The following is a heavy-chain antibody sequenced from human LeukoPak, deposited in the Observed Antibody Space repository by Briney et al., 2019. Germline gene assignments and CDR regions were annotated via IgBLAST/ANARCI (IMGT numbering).Heavy chain of an antibody. CDR1: GGSISSGGYY. D-gene: IGHD4-17*01. CDR2: IYYSGST. J-gene: IGHJ4*02. V-gene: IGHV4-31*03. CDR3: AREGYGDYENY. Sequence: SETLSLTCTVSGGSISSGGYYWSWIRQHPGKGLEWIGYIYYSGSTYYNPSLKSRVTISVDTSKNQFSLKLSSVTAADTAVYYCAREGYGDYENYWGKGTLVTVSS.